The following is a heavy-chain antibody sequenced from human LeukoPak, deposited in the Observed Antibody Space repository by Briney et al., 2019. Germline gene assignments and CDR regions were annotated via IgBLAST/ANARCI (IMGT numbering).Heavy chain of an antibody. V-gene: IGHV1-46*01. CDR2: INPSGGST. D-gene: IGHD6-13*01. J-gene: IGHJ4*02. CDR1: GYTFTSYY. Sequence: GASVKVSCKASGYTFTSYYMHWVRQAPGQGLEWMGIINPSGGSTSYAQKFQGRVTMTRDTSTSTVYMELSSLRSEDTAVYYCARVAAGPLGPLHFNDYWGQGTLVTVSS. CDR3: ARVAAGPLGPLHFNDY.